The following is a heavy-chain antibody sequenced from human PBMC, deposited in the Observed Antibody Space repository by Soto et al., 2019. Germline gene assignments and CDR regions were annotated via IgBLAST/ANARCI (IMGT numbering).Heavy chain of an antibody. J-gene: IGHJ6*02. D-gene: IGHD5-12*01. CDR2: INSDGSST. Sequence: GGSLRLSCAASGFTFSSYWMHWVRQAPGKGLVWVSRINSDGSSTSYADSVKGRFTISRDNAKNTLYLQMNSLRAEDTAVYYCAIDVRDGYRAYYYYYGMDVWGQGTTVTVSS. CDR3: AIDVRDGYRAYYYYYGMDV. V-gene: IGHV3-74*01. CDR1: GFTFSSYW.